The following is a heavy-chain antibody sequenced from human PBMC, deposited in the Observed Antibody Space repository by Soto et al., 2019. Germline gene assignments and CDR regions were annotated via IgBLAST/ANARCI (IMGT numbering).Heavy chain of an antibody. Sequence: PGGSLRLSCAASGFTFDDYAMHWVRQAPGKGLEWASGISWNSGSIGYADSVKGRFTISRDNAKNSLYLQMNSLRAEDTALYYCAKDTLYDFWSGPDAFDIWGQGTMVTVSS. J-gene: IGHJ3*02. CDR1: GFTFDDYA. CDR2: ISWNSGSI. V-gene: IGHV3-9*01. D-gene: IGHD3-3*01. CDR3: AKDTLYDFWSGPDAFDI.